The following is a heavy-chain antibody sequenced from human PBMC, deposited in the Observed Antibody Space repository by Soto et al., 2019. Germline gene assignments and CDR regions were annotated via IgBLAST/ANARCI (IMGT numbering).Heavy chain of an antibody. CDR3: ARDPPP. V-gene: IGHV4-31*03. Sequence: QVQLQESGPGLVKPSQTLSLTCTVSGGSISSGGYYWSWIRQHPGKGLEGIGYIYYSGSTYYNPSPXSXXTISVDTSKTPSSLKLSSVTAAATAVYYCARDPPPWGQGTLVTVSS. CDR1: GGSISSGGYY. J-gene: IGHJ5*02. CDR2: IYYSGST.